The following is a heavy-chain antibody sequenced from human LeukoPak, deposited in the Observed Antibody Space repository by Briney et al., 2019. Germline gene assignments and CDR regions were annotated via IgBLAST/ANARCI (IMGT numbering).Heavy chain of an antibody. D-gene: IGHD6-13*01. J-gene: IGHJ5*02. CDR3: ARDSIAAAGTGNWFDP. CDR1: GGSISSYY. CDR2: IYYSGST. Sequence: SETLSLTCTVSGGSISSYYWSWIRQPPGKGLEWIGYIYYSGSTNYNPSLKSRVTISVDTSKNQFSLKLSSVTAADTAVYYCARDSIAAAGTGNWFDPWGQRTLVTVSS. V-gene: IGHV4-59*01.